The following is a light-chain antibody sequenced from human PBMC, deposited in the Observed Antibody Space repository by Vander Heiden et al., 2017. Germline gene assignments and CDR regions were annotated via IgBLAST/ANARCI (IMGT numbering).Light chain of an antibody. CDR1: QGISSY. J-gene: IGKJ2*01. CDR3: QQLNSYPYT. Sequence: DIQLSQYPSFLSASVGERVSITCRASQGISSYLAWYHQKLGKAPKLLIYAASTLQSGVPSRFSGSGSGTEFTLTISSLQPEDFATYYCQQLNSYPYTFGQGTKLEIK. V-gene: IGKV1-9*01. CDR2: AAS.